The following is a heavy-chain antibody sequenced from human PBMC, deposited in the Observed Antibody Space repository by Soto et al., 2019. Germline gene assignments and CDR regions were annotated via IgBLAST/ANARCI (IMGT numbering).Heavy chain of an antibody. J-gene: IGHJ5*02. D-gene: IGHD3-3*01. CDR2: IYHSGST. Sequence: QLQLQESGSGLVKPSQTLSLTCAVSGGSISSGGYSWSWIRQPPGKGLEWIGYIYHSGSTYYNPSLKGRVTISVDRSKNQFSLKLSSVTAADTAVYYCARGVTIFGVVNNWFDPWGQGTLVTVSS. CDR1: GGSISSGGYS. CDR3: ARGVTIFGVVNNWFDP. V-gene: IGHV4-30-2*01.